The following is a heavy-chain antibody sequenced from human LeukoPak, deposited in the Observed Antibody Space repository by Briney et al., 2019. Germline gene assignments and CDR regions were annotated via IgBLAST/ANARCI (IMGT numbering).Heavy chain of an antibody. CDR1: GFTFSDYY. CDR3: ATDGAGFDT. CDR2: INIAGSNT. J-gene: IGHJ5*02. Sequence: GGSLRLSCVASGFTFSDYYMSWIRQAPGKGLEWLSYINIAGSNTHYADSVMGRFTVSRDNAKKSLYLQMNNLRAEDTAVYYCATDGAGFDTWGQGVLVAVTS. V-gene: IGHV3-11*01.